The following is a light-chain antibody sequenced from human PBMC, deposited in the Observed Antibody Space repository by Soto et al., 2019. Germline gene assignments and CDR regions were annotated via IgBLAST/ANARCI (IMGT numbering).Light chain of an antibody. CDR2: GAS. CDR1: QSISIN. V-gene: IGKV3D-15*01. Sequence: EIVLTQSPGTLSVSPGDRVTLSCRASQSISINLAWYQHKPGQAPRLLIHGASTRATGIPARFSGSGSGTEFTLNIISLKSEDFAVYYCQQYNDWPTITFGKGTRREIK. CDR3: QQYNDWPTIT. J-gene: IGKJ5*01.